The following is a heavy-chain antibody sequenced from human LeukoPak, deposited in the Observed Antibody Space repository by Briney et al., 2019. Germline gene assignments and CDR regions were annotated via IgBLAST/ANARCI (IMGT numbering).Heavy chain of an antibody. CDR3: AKDGDPGGYYYYYMDV. CDR2: ISGSGGST. D-gene: IGHD2-21*02. J-gene: IGHJ6*03. Sequence: PGGSLRLSCAASAFTFSSYATSWVRQAPGKGLGWVSAISGSGGSTYYADSVKGRFTISRDNSENTLYLQMNSLRAEDTAVYYCAKDGDPGGYYYYYMDVWGKGTTVTVSS. CDR1: AFTFSSYA. V-gene: IGHV3-23*01.